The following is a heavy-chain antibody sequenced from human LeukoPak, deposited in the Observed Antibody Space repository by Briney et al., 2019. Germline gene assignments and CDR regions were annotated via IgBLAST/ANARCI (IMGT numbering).Heavy chain of an antibody. Sequence: PGGSLRLSCAASGFTFSSYSMNWVRQAPGRGLEWVSSISSSSSYIYYADSVKGRFTISRDNAKNSLYLQMNSLRAEDTAVYYCARDRGGYCSSTSCPPNAFDIRGQGTMVTVSS. V-gene: IGHV3-21*01. CDR1: GFTFSSYS. CDR3: ARDRGGYCSSTSCPPNAFDI. CDR2: ISSSSSYI. D-gene: IGHD2-2*01. J-gene: IGHJ3*02.